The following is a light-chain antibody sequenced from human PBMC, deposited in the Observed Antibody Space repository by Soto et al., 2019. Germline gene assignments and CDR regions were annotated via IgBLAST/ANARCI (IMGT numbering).Light chain of an antibody. J-gene: IGLJ1*01. V-gene: IGLV3-21*02. CDR2: DDN. CDR3: QVWDSSTDHRV. CDR1: NIGGKS. Sequence: SYELTQPPSVSVAPGQTARISCGGNNIGGKSVHWYQQKPGQAPVLVVYDDNDRPSGIPERFSGSNSGNTATLTISRVEAGDEADYYCQVWDSSTDHRVFGTGTKVTVL.